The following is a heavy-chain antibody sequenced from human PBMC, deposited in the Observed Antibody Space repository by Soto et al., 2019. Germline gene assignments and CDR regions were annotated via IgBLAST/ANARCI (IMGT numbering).Heavy chain of an antibody. CDR3: ARVQYYDFWSREFDY. CDR2: INPSGGST. D-gene: IGHD3-3*01. J-gene: IGHJ4*02. CDR1: GYTFTSYY. V-gene: IGHV1-46*03. Sequence: ASVKVSCKASGYTFTSYYMHWVRQAPGQGLEWMGIINPSGGSTSYAQKFQGRVTMTRDTSTSTVYMELSSLRSEDTAVYYCARVQYYDFWSREFDYWGQGTLVTVSS.